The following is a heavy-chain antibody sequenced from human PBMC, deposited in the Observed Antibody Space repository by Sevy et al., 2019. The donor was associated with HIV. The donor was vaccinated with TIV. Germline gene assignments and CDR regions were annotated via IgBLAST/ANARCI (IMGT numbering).Heavy chain of an antibody. D-gene: IGHD3-3*01. CDR1: GGSISSSSYY. CDR2: IYYSGST. CDR3: AVITIFGVVTDNWFDP. J-gene: IGHJ5*02. Sequence: SETMSLTCTVSGGSISSSSYYWGWIRQPPGKGLEWIGSIYYSGSTYYNPSLKSRVTISVDTSKNQVSLKLSSVTAADTAVYYCAVITIFGVVTDNWFDPGGQGTRVTVSS. V-gene: IGHV4-39*01.